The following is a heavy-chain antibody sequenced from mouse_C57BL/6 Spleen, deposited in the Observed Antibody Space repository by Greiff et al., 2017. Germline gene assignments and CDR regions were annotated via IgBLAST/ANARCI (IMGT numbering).Heavy chain of an antibody. V-gene: IGHV1-69*01. CDR2: IDPSDSYT. CDR1: GYTFTSYW. J-gene: IGHJ1*03. Sequence: QVQLQQPGAELVMPGASVKLSCKASGYTFTSYWMHWVKQRPGQGLEWIGEIDPSDSYTNYNQKFKGKSTLTVDKSSSTAYMQLSSLTSEDSAVYYCARYYDWYFDGWGTGTTVTVSS. D-gene: IGHD1-1*01. CDR3: ARYYDWYFDG.